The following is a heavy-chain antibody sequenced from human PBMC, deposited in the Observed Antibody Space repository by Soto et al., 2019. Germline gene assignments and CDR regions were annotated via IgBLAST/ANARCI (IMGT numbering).Heavy chain of an antibody. J-gene: IGHJ4*02. D-gene: IGHD6-13*01. CDR1: GDSVSSNSAA. Sequence: SQTLSLTCAISGDSVSSNSAAWNWIRQSPSRGLEWLGRTYYRSKWYNDYAVSVKSRITINPDTSKNQFSLQLNSVTPEDTAVYYCARTSLPYSSSWYYFDYWGQGTLVTVSS. CDR3: ARTSLPYSSSWYYFDY. CDR2: TYYRSKWYN. V-gene: IGHV6-1*01.